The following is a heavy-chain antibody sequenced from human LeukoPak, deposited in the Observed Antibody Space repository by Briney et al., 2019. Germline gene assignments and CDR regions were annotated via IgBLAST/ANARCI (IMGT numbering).Heavy chain of an antibody. D-gene: IGHD3-3*01. CDR2: INSDGSST. J-gene: IGHJ4*02. CDR3: ARTYYDFWSGYDY. CDR1: GFTFSSYW. Sequence: GGSLRLSCAASGFTFSSYWMHWVRHAPGKGLVWVSRINSDGSSTSYADSVKGRFTISRDNAKNTLYPQMNSLRAEDTAVYYCARTYYDFWSGYDYWGQGTLVTVSS. V-gene: IGHV3-74*01.